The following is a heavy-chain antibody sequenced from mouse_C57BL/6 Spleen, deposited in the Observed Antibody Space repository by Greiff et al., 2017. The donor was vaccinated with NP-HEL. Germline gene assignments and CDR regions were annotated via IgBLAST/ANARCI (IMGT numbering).Heavy chain of an antibody. CDR1: GYAFSSYW. CDR2: IYPGDGDT. Sequence: QVQLQQSGAELVKPGASVKISCKASGYAFSSYWMNWVKQRPGKGLEWIGQIYPGDGDTNYNGKFKGKATLTADKSSSTAYMQLSSLTSEDSAVYFCARNGGSSPYWYFDVWGTGTTVTVSS. V-gene: IGHV1-80*01. J-gene: IGHJ1*03. CDR3: ARNGGSSPYWYFDV. D-gene: IGHD1-1*01.